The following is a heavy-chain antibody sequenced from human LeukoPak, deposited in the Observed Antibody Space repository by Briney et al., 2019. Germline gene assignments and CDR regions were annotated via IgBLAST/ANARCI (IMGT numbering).Heavy chain of an antibody. V-gene: IGHV3-30*03. CDR1: GFTFSSYG. D-gene: IGHD3-10*01. J-gene: IGHJ4*02. Sequence: QTGGSLRLSCAASGFTFSSYGMHWVRQAPGKGLEWVAVISYDGSNKYYADSVKGRFTISRDNSKNTLYLQMNSLRAEDTAVYYCARVPYYGHGVKYDYWGQGTLVTVSS. CDR3: ARVPYYGHGVKYDY. CDR2: ISYDGSNK.